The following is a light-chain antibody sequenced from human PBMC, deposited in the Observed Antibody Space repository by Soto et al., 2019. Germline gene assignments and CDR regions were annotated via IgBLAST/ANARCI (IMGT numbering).Light chain of an antibody. CDR3: QQLNSYSYT. Sequence: DIQLTQSPSFLSASVGDRVTITCRASQGISSYLAWYQQKPGKVPKLLIYAASTLQSGVPSRFSGSGSGTDFTLTISSLQPKDFATYYCQQLNSYSYTFGQGTKLEIK. J-gene: IGKJ2*01. V-gene: IGKV1-9*01. CDR2: AAS. CDR1: QGISSY.